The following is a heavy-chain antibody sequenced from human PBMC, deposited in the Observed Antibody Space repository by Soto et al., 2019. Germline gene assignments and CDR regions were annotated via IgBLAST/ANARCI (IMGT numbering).Heavy chain of an antibody. CDR2: MSGSSSTT. CDR3: AKNQERELPRVIDF. V-gene: IGHV3-23*01. CDR1: GLTFSNYA. J-gene: IGHJ4*02. D-gene: IGHD1-7*01. Sequence: GGSLRLSCATSGLTFSNYAMSWVRQAPGGGLGWVSSMSGSSSTTYYADSVRGRFTISRDRSKNTLYLQMSSLRAEDTALYYCAKNQERELPRVIDFWGQGTLVTVSS.